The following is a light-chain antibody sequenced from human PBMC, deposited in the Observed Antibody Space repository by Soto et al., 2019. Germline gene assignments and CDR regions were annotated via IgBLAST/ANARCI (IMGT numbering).Light chain of an antibody. CDR1: SGHSRYT. V-gene: IGLV4-69*01. CDR3: QTWGTGIVV. CDR2: LNSDGSH. Sequence: QSVLTQSPSASASLVAPVTLTCTLSSGHSRYTIAWHQQQPEKGPRYLMKLNSDGSHSKGDGIPDRFSGSSSGAERYLTISGLQSEDEADYFCQTWGTGIVVFGGGTKLTVL. J-gene: IGLJ2*01.